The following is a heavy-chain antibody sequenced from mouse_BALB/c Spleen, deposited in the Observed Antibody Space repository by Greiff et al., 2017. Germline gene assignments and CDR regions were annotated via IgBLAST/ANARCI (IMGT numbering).Heavy chain of an antibody. V-gene: IGHV5-6-4*01. J-gene: IGHJ2*01. CDR2: ISSGGSYT. D-gene: IGHD1-1*01. Sequence: EVKLVESGGGLVKPGGSLKLSCAASGFTFSSYTMSWVRQTPEKRLEWVATISSGGSYTYYPDSVKGRFTISRDNAKNTLYLQMSSLKSEDTAMYYCTRDRGTTVPFDYWGQGTTLTVSS. CDR3: TRDRGTTVPFDY. CDR1: GFTFSSYT.